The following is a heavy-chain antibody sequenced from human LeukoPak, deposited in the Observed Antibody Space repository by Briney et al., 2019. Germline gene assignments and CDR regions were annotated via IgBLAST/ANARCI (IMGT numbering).Heavy chain of an antibody. CDR2: IYHSGST. Sequence: SETLSLTCAVSGVSISSGGYSWSWIRQPPGKGLEWIGYIYHSGSTYYNPSLKSRVTISVDRSKNQFSLKLSSVTAADTAVYYCARYYYGSGSLDYWGQGTLVTVSS. CDR3: ARYYYGSGSLDY. V-gene: IGHV4-30-2*01. CDR1: GVSISSGGYS. J-gene: IGHJ4*02. D-gene: IGHD3-10*01.